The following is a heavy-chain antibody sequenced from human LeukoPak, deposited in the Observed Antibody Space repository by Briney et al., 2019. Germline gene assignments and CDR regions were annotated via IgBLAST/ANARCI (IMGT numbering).Heavy chain of an antibody. CDR2: IYYSGST. Sequence: SETLSLTCTVSGGSISSYYWSWIRQPPGKGLEWIGYIYYSGSTYYNPSLKSRVTISVDTSKNQFSLKLSSVTAADTAVYYCARATVVTPRLSWFDPWGQGTLVTVSS. J-gene: IGHJ5*02. D-gene: IGHD4-23*01. CDR3: ARATVVTPRLSWFDP. CDR1: GGSISSYY. V-gene: IGHV4-59*08.